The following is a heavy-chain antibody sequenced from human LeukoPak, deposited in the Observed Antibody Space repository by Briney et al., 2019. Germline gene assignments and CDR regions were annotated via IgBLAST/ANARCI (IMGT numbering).Heavy chain of an antibody. Sequence: PGACLRLSCAVSGFTFKDYAMNWVRQPPGKGLEWVSFISGDGGSTFYADSVKGRFTVSRDNSKNSPYLQMNSLRLGDTALYYCATDCSGNRWYSLWGQGTLVTVSS. CDR3: ATDCSGNRWYSL. CDR2: ISGDGGST. J-gene: IGHJ4*02. CDR1: GFTFKDYA. V-gene: IGHV3-43*02. D-gene: IGHD6-13*01.